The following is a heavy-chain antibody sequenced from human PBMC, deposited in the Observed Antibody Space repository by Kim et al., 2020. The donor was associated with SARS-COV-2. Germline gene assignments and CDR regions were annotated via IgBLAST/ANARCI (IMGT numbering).Heavy chain of an antibody. CDR1: GFTFSSYG. CDR3: AKMTRLSKDWYFDL. CDR2: ISYDGSNK. D-gene: IGHD5-12*01. Sequence: GGSLRLSCAASGFTFSSYGMHWVRQAPGKGLEWVAVISYDGSNKYYADSVKGRFTISRDNSKNTLYLQMNSLRAEDTAVYYCAKMTRLSKDWYFDLWGRGTLVTVSS. J-gene: IGHJ2*01. V-gene: IGHV3-30*18.